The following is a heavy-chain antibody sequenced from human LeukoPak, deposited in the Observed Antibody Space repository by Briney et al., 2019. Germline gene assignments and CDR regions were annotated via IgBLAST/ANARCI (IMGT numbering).Heavy chain of an antibody. D-gene: IGHD2-15*01. CDR2: VNPGGSVQ. CDR3: ATTFPYCSEDNCAL. J-gene: IGHJ1*01. Sequence: GGSLRLSCIASGVAIGSSWMSWVRQSPGKRLEWVANVNPGGSVQNYVDSVTGRFTISRDNAKNSLYLQMNNLRAGDTAVYYCATTFPYCSEDNCALGGQGTLVTVSS. V-gene: IGHV3-7*01. CDR1: GVAIGSSW.